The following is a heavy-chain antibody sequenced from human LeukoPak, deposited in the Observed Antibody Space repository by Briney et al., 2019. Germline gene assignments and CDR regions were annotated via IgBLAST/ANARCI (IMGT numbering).Heavy chain of an antibody. Sequence: GGSLRLSCAASGFTFDDYAMHWVRQAPGKGLEWVSGISWNSGSIGYADSVKGRFTISRDNAKNSLYLQMNSLRAEDTALYYCAKDISYGWYYFDYWSQGTLVTVSS. CDR1: GFTFDDYA. CDR3: AKDISYGWYYFDY. D-gene: IGHD6-19*01. V-gene: IGHV3-9*01. CDR2: ISWNSGSI. J-gene: IGHJ4*02.